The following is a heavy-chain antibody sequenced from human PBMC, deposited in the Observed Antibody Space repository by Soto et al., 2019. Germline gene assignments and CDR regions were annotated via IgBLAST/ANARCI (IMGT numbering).Heavy chain of an antibody. Sequence: QVPLVQSGAEVKKPGASVKVSCKASGYTFTNYAMHWVRQAPGQRLEWMGWINAGNAKTKYSQKFQGRVTITRDTSASTAYMELSSLRSEDTAVFYCASGLHEVYGMDVWGQGTTVTVSS. CDR1: GYTFTNYA. CDR3: ASGLHEVYGMDV. D-gene: IGHD4-4*01. V-gene: IGHV1-3*01. J-gene: IGHJ6*02. CDR2: INAGNAKT.